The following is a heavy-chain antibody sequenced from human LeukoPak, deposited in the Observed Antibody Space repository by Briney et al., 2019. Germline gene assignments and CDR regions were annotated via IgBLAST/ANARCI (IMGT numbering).Heavy chain of an antibody. Sequence: PGGALRLSCAASGFTFSSYEMNWVRQAPGKGLEWVPYISSSGSTIYYADSVKGRFTISRDNAKNSLYLQMNSLRAEDTAVYYCARDVGGLQNYWGQGTLVSVSS. CDR1: GFTFSSYE. D-gene: IGHD3-16*01. V-gene: IGHV3-48*03. J-gene: IGHJ4*02. CDR3: ARDVGGLQNY. CDR2: ISSSGSTI.